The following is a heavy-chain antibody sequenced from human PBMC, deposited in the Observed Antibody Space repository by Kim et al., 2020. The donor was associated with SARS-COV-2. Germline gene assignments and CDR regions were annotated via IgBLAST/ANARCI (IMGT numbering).Heavy chain of an antibody. CDR2: IVGSGGST. D-gene: IGHD2-21*01. J-gene: IGHJ6*02. V-gene: IGHV3-23*01. CDR1: GFTFETYA. CDR3: AKAIYCGADCYSYGLDV. Sequence: GGSLRLSCGASGFTFETYAMTWVRQVAGKGLQWVSSIVGSGGSTFYADSVEGRFTISRDNFNKKMYLEMSSLRADDTATYYCAKAIYCGADCYSYGLDVWGRETTVTVSS.